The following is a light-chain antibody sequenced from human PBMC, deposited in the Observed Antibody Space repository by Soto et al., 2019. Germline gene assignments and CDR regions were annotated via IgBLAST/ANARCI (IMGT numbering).Light chain of an antibody. CDR2: EGS. V-gene: IGLV2-18*02. J-gene: IGLJ1*01. Sequence: QSVLTQPPSLSGSPGQSVTISCTGTSRDVGSYNGVSWYQQPPGTAPRLIIYEGSTRPSGVPDRFSGSKSGNTASLTISGLQAEDEADYYCNSYTLSDTYVFGTGTKVTVL. CDR3: NSYTLSDTYV. CDR1: SRDVGSYNG.